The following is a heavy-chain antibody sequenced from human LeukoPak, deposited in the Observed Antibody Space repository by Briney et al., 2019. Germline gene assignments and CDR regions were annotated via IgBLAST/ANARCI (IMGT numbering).Heavy chain of an antibody. Sequence: ASVKVSCKASGYTFTSYGISWVRQAPGQGLEWMGWISPNNGNTNYAQKLQGRVTMTTDTSSTTAYMELRSLRSDDTAVYYCASDVSSSGWFWSFFGHWGQGTPVTVSS. CDR1: GYTFTSYG. J-gene: IGHJ4*02. CDR3: ASDVSSSGWFWSFFGH. V-gene: IGHV1-18*01. CDR2: ISPNNGNT. D-gene: IGHD6-19*01.